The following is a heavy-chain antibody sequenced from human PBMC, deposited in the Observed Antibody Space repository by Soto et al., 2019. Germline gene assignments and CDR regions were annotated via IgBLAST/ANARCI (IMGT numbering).Heavy chain of an antibody. V-gene: IGHV1-58*02. D-gene: IGHD6-13*01. CDR2: IVVGSGNT. J-gene: IGHJ6*02. Sequence: QMQLVQSGPEVKKPGTSVKVSCKTSGFTFSNSAMQWVRQARGQRLEWIGWIVVGSGNTNYAQKFQDRVTITRDMSTSTSYMELSNLKFEDRAVYYGAADIAAAGNYYYYGMDLWGQGTTLTVSS. CDR3: AADIAAAGNYYYYGMDL. CDR1: GFTFSNSA.